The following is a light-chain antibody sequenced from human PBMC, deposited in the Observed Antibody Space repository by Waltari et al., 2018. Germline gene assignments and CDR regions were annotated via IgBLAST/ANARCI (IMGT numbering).Light chain of an antibody. Sequence: EIVSTHSPGPLSLSAGDRATLSCRASQSVGRPLAWYQQKPGQAPRLLIYAASTRATGIPDRFSGSGSGTDFTLTISRLEPEDSAVYFCQHYVRLPGTFGQGTRVEIK. CDR3: QHYVRLPGT. CDR2: AAS. J-gene: IGKJ1*01. V-gene: IGKV3-20*01. CDR1: QSVGRP.